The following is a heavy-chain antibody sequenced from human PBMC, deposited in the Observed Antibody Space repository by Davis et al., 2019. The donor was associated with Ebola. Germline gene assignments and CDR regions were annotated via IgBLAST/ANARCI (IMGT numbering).Heavy chain of an antibody. CDR3: ARELGRDAFDI. J-gene: IGHJ3*02. Sequence: MPLETLSLTCTVSGGSISSYYWSWIRQPPGKGLEWIGYIYYSGSTNYNPSLKSRVTISVDTSKNQFSLKLSSVTAADTAVYYCARELGRDAFDIWGQGTMVTVSS. CDR1: GGSISSYY. CDR2: IYYSGST. V-gene: IGHV4-59*01. D-gene: IGHD7-27*01.